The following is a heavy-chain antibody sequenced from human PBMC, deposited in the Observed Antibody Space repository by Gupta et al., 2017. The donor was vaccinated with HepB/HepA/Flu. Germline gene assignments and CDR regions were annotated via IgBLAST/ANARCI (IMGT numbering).Heavy chain of an antibody. CDR3: ARDRMPNNWNDAYPSGYFDY. CDR2: IYYSGST. J-gene: IGHJ4*02. CDR1: GGSISSYY. Sequence: QVQLQESGPGLVKPSETLSLTYTVSGGSISSYYWSWIRQPPGKGLEWIGYIYYSGSTNYNPSLKSRVTISVDTSKNQFSLKLSSVTAADTAVYYCARDRMPNNWNDAYPSGYFDYWGQGTLVTVSS. D-gene: IGHD1-20*01. V-gene: IGHV4-59*01.